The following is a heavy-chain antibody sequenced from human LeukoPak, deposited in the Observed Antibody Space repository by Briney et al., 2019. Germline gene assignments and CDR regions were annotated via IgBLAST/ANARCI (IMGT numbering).Heavy chain of an antibody. CDR1: GGSISSYY. D-gene: IGHD5-12*01. Sequence: SETLSLTCTVSGGSISSYYWSCIRQPAGKGLEWIGRIYTSGSTNYNPSLKSRVTMSVDTSKNQFSLKLSSVTAADTAVYYCALVVTTYGYYFDYWGQGTLVTVSS. V-gene: IGHV4-4*07. CDR2: IYTSGST. J-gene: IGHJ4*02. CDR3: ALVVTTYGYYFDY.